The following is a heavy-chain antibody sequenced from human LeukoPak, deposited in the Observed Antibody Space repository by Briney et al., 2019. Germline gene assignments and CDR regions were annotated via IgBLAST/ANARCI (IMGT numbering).Heavy chain of an antibody. CDR1: GFTFSSYS. J-gene: IGHJ4*02. CDR3: ARDRGYSGREGAY. V-gene: IGHV3-21*01. CDR2: ISSSSSYI. D-gene: IGHD5-12*01. Sequence: GGSLRLSCAASGFTFSSYSMNWVRQAPGKGLECVSSISSSSSYIYYADSVKGRFTISRDNAKNSLYLQMNSLRAEDTAVYYCARDRGYSGREGAYWGQGTLVTVSS.